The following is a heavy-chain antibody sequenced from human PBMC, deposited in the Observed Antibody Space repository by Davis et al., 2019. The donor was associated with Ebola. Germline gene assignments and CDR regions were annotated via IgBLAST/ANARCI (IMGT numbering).Heavy chain of an antibody. CDR2: ISYDGSNK. Sequence: GESLKISCVASEFTFRDYSINWVRQAPGKGLEWVAVISYDGSNKYYADSVKGRFTISRDNSKNTLYLQMNSLRAEDTAVYYCAKGGYFDSLEIDSWGQGTLVTVSS. D-gene: IGHD3-9*01. CDR1: EFTFRDYS. V-gene: IGHV3-30*04. J-gene: IGHJ4*02. CDR3: AKGGYFDSLEIDS.